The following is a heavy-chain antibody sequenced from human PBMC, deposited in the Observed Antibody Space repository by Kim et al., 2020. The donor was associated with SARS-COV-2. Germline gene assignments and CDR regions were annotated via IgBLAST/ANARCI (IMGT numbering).Heavy chain of an antibody. V-gene: IGHV3-9*01. D-gene: IGHD2-15*01. J-gene: IGHJ4*02. CDR3: AKDRGNGIGGRWKDFDY. CDR1: GFTFDDHA. Sequence: GGSLRLSCAASGFTFDDHAMHWVRQVPGRGLEWVSGISWSSDTIAYVDSVKGRFTISRDNARNSVYLQMHSLRAEDTALYYCAKDRGNGIGGRWKDFDYWGQGSLVTVSS. CDR2: ISWSSDTI.